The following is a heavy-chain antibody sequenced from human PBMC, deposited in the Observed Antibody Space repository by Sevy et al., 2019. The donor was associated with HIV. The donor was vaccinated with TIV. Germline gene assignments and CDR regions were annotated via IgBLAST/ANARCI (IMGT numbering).Heavy chain of an antibody. V-gene: IGHV1-46*02. CDR3: ARDLTIFGVIPEY. J-gene: IGHJ4*02. CDR2: MNPSGGST. Sequence: ASVKVSCKASGYTFNNYYIHWVRQAPGQGLEWMGIMNPSGGSTSYAQKFQGRLTMTRDTYTSIAYMELSSLRSEDTAVHYCARDLTIFGVIPEYWGQGTLVTVSS. D-gene: IGHD3-3*01. CDR1: GYTFNNYY.